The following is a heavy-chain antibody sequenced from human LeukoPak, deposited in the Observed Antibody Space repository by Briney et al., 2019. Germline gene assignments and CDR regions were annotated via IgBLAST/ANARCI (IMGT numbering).Heavy chain of an antibody. D-gene: IGHD2-2*01. CDR2: ISYDGSNK. Sequence: GRSLRLSCAASGFTFSSYGMHWVRQAPGKGLEGVAVISYDGSNKYYADSVKGRFTISRDNSKNTLYLQMNSLRAEDTAVYYCARDLYCSSTSCTRGSVYGEFAPDTWGQGTMVTVSS. CDR3: ARDLYCSSTSCTRGSVYGEFAPDT. J-gene: IGHJ3*02. CDR1: GFTFSSYG. V-gene: IGHV3-33*08.